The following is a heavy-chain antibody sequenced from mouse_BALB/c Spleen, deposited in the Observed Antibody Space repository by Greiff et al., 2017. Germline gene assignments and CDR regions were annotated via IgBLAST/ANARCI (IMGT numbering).Heavy chain of an antibody. CDR2: IYPGDGDT. Sequence: QVQLKQSGPELVKPGASVKISCKASGYAFSSSWMNWVKQRPGQGLEWIGRIYPGDGDTNYNGKFKGKATLTADKSSSTAYMQLSSLTSVDSAVYFCARSLYDPYAMDYWGQGTSVTVSA. D-gene: IGHD2-3*01. CDR3: ARSLYDPYAMDY. J-gene: IGHJ4*01. CDR1: GYAFSSSW. V-gene: IGHV1-82*01.